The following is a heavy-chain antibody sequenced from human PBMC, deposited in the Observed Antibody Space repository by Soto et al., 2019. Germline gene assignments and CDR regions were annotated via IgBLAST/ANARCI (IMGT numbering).Heavy chain of an antibody. CDR1: GGSISSSQW. J-gene: IGHJ6*02. CDR2: LYDSGST. D-gene: IGHD1-7*01. CDR3: ARNHWNYESYYYGMDV. Sequence: QVQLQESGPGLVKPSGTLSLTCAVSGGSISSSQWWSWVRQPPGKGLELIGELYDSGSTNFNPSLQSRVTISIDKSKSPFSLRLSSVTAADTAVYYCARNHWNYESYYYGMDVWGQGTTVTFSS. V-gene: IGHV4-4*02.